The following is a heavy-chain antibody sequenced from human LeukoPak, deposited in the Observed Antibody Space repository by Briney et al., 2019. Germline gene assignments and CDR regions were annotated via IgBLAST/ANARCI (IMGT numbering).Heavy chain of an antibody. J-gene: IGHJ4*02. V-gene: IGHV4-31*03. CDR3: ARASRIIITFGGVAYFDY. CDR2: IYYSGST. Sequence: PSQTLPLTCSASGASISSGGYNWSWIRQLPGKGLEWTGNIYYSGSTYYNPSLKSRVTISVGTSKNQFYLKLSSVTAADTAVYYCARASRIIITFGGVAYFDYWGQGALVTVSS. D-gene: IGHD3-16*01. CDR1: GASISSGGYN.